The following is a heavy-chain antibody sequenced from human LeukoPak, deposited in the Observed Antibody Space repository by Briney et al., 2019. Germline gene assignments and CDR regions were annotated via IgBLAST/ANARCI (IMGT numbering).Heavy chain of an antibody. J-gene: IGHJ6*03. D-gene: IGHD2-2*02. CDR2: INPNGGST. CDR1: GYTFTSYY. Sequence: ASVKVSCKASGYTFTSYYMHWVRQAPGEGLEWMGIINPNGGSTTYAQNFQGRVTMTRDMSTSTVYMDLSSLRSEDTAVYYCARVAAEVVGLPGAIGFGWLRRDYYYMDVWGKGTTVTVSS. CDR3: ARVAAEVVGLPGAIGFGWLRRDYYYMDV. V-gene: IGHV1-46*01.